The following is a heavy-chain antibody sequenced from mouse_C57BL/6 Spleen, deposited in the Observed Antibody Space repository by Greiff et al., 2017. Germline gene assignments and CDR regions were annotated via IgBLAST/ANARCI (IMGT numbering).Heavy chain of an antibody. V-gene: IGHV1-76*01. CDR1: SYTFTDYY. CDR3: ARAGYDGYFYY. D-gene: IGHD2-3*01. J-gene: IGHJ2*01. CDR2: IYPGSGNT. Sequence: QVQLKESGAELVRPGASVKLSCKASSYTFTDYYINWVKQRPGQGLEWIARIYPGSGNTYYNEKFKGKATLTAEKSSSTAYMQLSSLTSEDSAVYFCARAGYDGYFYYWGQGTTLTVSS.